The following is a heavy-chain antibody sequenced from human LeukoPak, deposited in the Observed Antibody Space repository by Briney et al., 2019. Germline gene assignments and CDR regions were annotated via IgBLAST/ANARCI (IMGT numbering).Heavy chain of an antibody. D-gene: IGHD5-18*01. CDR1: GFTFSSYA. Sequence: GGSLRLSCAASGFTFSSYAMIWVRQAPGKGLELVSGISGGGGSTYFADSVKGRFTISRDNSKNTLYLQMNSLRADDTALYYCAKGGYSYGYRYFDYWGQGTLVTVSS. J-gene: IGHJ4*02. CDR3: AKGGYSYGYRYFDY. CDR2: ISGGGGST. V-gene: IGHV3-23*01.